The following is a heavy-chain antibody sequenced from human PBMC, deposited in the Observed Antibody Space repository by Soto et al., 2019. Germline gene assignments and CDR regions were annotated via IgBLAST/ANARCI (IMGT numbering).Heavy chain of an antibody. CDR3: AKDSDSSSWYEGSNNWFDP. Sequence: GGSLRLSCAASGFTFSSYAMSWVRQAPGKGLEWVSAISGSGGSTYYADSVKGRFTISRDNSKNTLYLQMNSLRAEDTAVYYCAKDSDSSSWYEGSNNWFDPWGQGTLVTVSS. D-gene: IGHD6-13*01. CDR2: ISGSGGST. V-gene: IGHV3-23*01. CDR1: GFTFSSYA. J-gene: IGHJ5*02.